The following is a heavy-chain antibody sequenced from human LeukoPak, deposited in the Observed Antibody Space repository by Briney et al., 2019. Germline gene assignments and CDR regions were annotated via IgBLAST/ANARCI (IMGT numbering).Heavy chain of an antibody. Sequence: PSETLSLTCAVSGGSISSGGYSWSWIRQPPGKGLEWIGYIYYSGSTYYNPSLKSRVTISVDTSKNHFSLKLSSVTAADTAVYYCAREIVGATTGRFDYWGQGILVTVSS. D-gene: IGHD1-26*01. CDR3: AREIVGATTGRFDY. V-gene: IGHV4-30-4*07. CDR1: GGSISSGGYS. CDR2: IYYSGST. J-gene: IGHJ4*02.